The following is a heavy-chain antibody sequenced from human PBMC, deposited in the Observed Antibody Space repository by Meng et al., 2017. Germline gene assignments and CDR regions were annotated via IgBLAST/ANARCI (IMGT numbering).Heavy chain of an antibody. J-gene: IGHJ4*02. D-gene: IGHD2-21*02. CDR1: GGSFSGNC. Sequence: GGSFSGNCWSWIRQSAGKALEWIVEIKRSGSTNYNATIKSSVTISVGTSKDQFSLKLSTVSAAGTGVCYCGSDFFRGGDCCGWGQGTLVTVSS. V-gene: IGHV4-34*01. CDR2: IKRSGST. CDR3: GSDFFRGGDCCG.